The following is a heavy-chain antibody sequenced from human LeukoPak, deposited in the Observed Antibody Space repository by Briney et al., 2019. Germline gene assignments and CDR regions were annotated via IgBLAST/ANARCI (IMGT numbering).Heavy chain of an antibody. CDR1: GYNFTTYW. J-gene: IGHJ4*02. CDR2: IDPSDSYT. D-gene: IGHD1-14*01. V-gene: IGHV5-10-1*01. Sequence: GESLKISCKDSGYNFTTYWISWVRQMPGKGLGWMGRIDPSDSYTKYSPSFQGHVTISADKSINTAYLQWSSLKASDTAMYYCARLVEFDRIDYWGQGTLVTVSS. CDR3: ARLVEFDRIDY.